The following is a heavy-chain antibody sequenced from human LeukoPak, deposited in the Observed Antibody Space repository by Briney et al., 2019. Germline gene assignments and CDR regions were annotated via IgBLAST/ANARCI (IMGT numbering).Heavy chain of an antibody. CDR1: GYSFTGYW. Sequence: GESLKISCKASGYSFTGYWIGWVRQMPGKGLEWMGIMFPAGSHIRYSPSFEGQVNLSVDKSITTAYLQWSSLKASDTAMYYCVKLSQSFYRIAWYVDYWGQGTLVTVSS. J-gene: IGHJ4*02. CDR2: MFPAGSHI. V-gene: IGHV5-51*01. CDR3: VKLSQSFYRIAWYVDY. D-gene: IGHD6-13*01.